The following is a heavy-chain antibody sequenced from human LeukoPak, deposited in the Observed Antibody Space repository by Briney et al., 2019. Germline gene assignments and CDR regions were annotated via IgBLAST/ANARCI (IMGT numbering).Heavy chain of an antibody. CDR1: GGSISSYY. CDR2: IYTSGST. Sequence: SETLSLTCTVSGGSISSYYWSWIRQPAGKGLEWIGRIYTSGSTNYNPSLKSRVTMSVDTSKNQFSLKLSSVTAADTAVYYCARAQPFSGWYSPEDYWGQGTLVTVFS. D-gene: IGHD6-19*01. V-gene: IGHV4-4*07. CDR3: ARAQPFSGWYSPEDY. J-gene: IGHJ4*02.